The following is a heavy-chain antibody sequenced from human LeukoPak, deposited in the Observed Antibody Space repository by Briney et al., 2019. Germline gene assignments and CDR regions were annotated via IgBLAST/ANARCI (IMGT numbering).Heavy chain of an antibody. CDR2: ISSSSSYI. V-gene: IGHV3-21*01. Sequence: PGGSLRLSCAASGFTFSSYSMNWVRQAPGKGLEWVSSISSSSSYIYYADSVKGRFTISRDNSKNSLYLQMNSLRAEDTAVYYCARSPICSSTSCSGYWGQGTLVTVSS. D-gene: IGHD2-2*01. CDR1: GFTFSSYS. CDR3: ARSPICSSTSCSGY. J-gene: IGHJ4*02.